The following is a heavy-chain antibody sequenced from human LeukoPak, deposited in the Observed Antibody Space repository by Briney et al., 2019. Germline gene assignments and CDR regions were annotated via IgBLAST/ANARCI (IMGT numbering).Heavy chain of an antibody. Sequence: ASVKVSCKXSGGTFSSYAISWVRQAPGQGLERMGGIIPIFGTANYAQKFQGRVTITADESTSTAYMELSSLRSEDTAVYYCASSVAGYSSSWSYYFDYWGQGTLVTVSS. CDR2: IIPIFGTA. CDR1: GGTFSSYA. V-gene: IGHV1-69*01. J-gene: IGHJ4*02. D-gene: IGHD6-13*01. CDR3: ASSVAGYSSSWSYYFDY.